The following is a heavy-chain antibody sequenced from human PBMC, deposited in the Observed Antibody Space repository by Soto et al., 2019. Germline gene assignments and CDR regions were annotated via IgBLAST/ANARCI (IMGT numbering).Heavy chain of an antibody. D-gene: IGHD3-22*01. CDR3: ARDSYDSSGSSGYSFDY. CDR2: IYYSGST. J-gene: IGHJ4*02. CDR1: GGSISGGVYY. V-gene: IGHV4-30-4*01. Sequence: SETLSLTCPVSGGSISGGVYYWNWLRQPPGKGLEWIGYIYYSGSTYYNPSLKSRVTISVDTSKNQFSLKLSSVTAADTAVYYFARDSYDSSGSSGYSFDYWGQGTLVTVSS.